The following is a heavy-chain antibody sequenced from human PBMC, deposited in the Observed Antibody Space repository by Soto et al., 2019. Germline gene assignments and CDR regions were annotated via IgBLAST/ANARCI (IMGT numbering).Heavy chain of an antibody. CDR3: ARESDIVATNPTFDY. CDR2: ISYDGSNK. J-gene: IGHJ4*02. V-gene: IGHV3-30-3*01. CDR1: GFTFSSYA. D-gene: IGHD5-12*01. Sequence: QVQLVESGGGVVQPGRSLRLSCAASGFTFSSYAMHWVRQAPGKGLEWVAVISYDGSNKYYADSVKGRFTISRDNSKNKLYLQMTSLRAEDTAVYYCARESDIVATNPTFDYWGQGTLVTVSS.